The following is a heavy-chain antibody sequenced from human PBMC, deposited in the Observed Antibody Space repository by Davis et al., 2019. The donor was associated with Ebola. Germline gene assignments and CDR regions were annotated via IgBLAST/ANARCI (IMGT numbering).Heavy chain of an antibody. J-gene: IGHJ4*02. D-gene: IGHD5-18*01. V-gene: IGHV4-59*01. CDR1: GGSISYYY. Sequence: SETLSLTCTVSGGSISYYYWNWIRQAPGKGLEWIGDIYYSGTTNYNPSLKSRVTLSVDTSKNQFSLRLSSVTAADTAVYYCARANTGMDPPEIDSWGRGTLVTVSS. CDR2: IYYSGTT. CDR3: ARANTGMDPPEIDS.